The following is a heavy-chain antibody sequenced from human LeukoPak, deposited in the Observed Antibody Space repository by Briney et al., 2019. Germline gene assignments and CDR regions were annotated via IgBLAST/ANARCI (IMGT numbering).Heavy chain of an antibody. J-gene: IGHJ4*02. CDR3: AKDHIVVVTATPNFDY. CDR1: GYTFSSYG. V-gene: IGHV3-23*01. CDR2: ISGSGGST. Sequence: GGSLRLSCAASGYTFSSYGMSWVRQAPGKGLEWVSAISGSGGSTYYADYVKGRFTISRDNSKNTLYLQMNSPRAEDTAVYYCAKDHIVVVTATPNFDYWGQGTLVTVSS. D-gene: IGHD2-21*02.